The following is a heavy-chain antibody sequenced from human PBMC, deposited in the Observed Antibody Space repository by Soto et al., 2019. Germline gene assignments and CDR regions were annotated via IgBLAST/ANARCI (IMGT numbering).Heavy chain of an antibody. J-gene: IGHJ5*02. CDR3: ARDRPSNYDFWSGYFPTPWFDP. CDR2: INPSGGST. V-gene: IGHV1-46*01. Sequence: ASVKVSCKASGYTFTSYYMHWVRQAPGQGLEWMGIINPSGGSTSYAQKLQGRVTMTTDTSTSTAYMELRSLRSDDTAVYYCARDRPSNYDFWSGYFPTPWFDPWGQGTLVTAPQ. CDR1: GYTFTSYY. D-gene: IGHD3-3*01.